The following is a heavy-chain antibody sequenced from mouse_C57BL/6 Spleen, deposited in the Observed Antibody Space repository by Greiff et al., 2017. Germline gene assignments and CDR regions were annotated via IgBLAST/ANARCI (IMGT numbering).Heavy chain of an antibody. D-gene: IGHD1-1*01. CDR2: ISSGSSTI. Sequence: EVKVVESGGGLVKPGGSLKLSCAASGFTFSDYGMHWVRQAPEKGLEWVAYISSGSSTIDYADTVKGRFTISRDNAKNTLFLQMTSLRSEDTAMYYCARRDTTVVVDFDVWGTGTTVTVSS. CDR3: ARRDTTVVVDFDV. V-gene: IGHV5-17*01. CDR1: GFTFSDYG. J-gene: IGHJ1*03.